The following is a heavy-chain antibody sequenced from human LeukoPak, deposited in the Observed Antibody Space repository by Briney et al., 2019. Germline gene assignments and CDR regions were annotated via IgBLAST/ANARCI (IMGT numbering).Heavy chain of an antibody. CDR3: ARGDGTYYDFWSGRNWFDP. Sequence: GGSLRLSCAASGFTFSSYSMNWVRRAPGKGLEWVSSISSSSSYIYYADSVKGRFTISRDNAKNSLYLQMNSLRAEDTAVYYCARGDGTYYDFWSGRNWFDPWGQGTLVTVSS. J-gene: IGHJ5*02. V-gene: IGHV3-21*01. CDR1: GFTFSSYS. D-gene: IGHD3-3*01. CDR2: ISSSSSYI.